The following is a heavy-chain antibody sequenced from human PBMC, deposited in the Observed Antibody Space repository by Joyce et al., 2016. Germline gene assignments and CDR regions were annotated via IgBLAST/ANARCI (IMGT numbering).Heavy chain of an antibody. CDR1: GFTFSNAG. Sequence: EVQVVESGGDLVQPGESLRLSCAASGFTFSNAGMSWVRQAPGKGLGWIAPIKSKAAGGTTDYAAPVKGRFTISRDYSNNILYLQMNSLKTEDTAVYYCTADLPGGISDYFDYWGQGTLVTVSS. J-gene: IGHJ4*02. D-gene: IGHD4-23*01. CDR2: IKSKAAGGTT. CDR3: TADLPGGISDYFDY. V-gene: IGHV3-15*01.